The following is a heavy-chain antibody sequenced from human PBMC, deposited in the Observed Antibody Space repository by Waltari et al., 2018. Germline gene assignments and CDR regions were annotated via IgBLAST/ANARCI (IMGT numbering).Heavy chain of an antibody. Sequence: QVQLVESGGGLVKPGASLRLSCAASGFPFSDSYMSWIRQAPGKGVEWLSYISDSGSAPYYADSVKGRFTLSRDNAKNSVYLQMNSLRVEDTAVYYCARSVRSPGDWGQGTLVTVSS. CDR1: GFPFSDSY. D-gene: IGHD3-10*02. CDR2: ISDSGSAP. V-gene: IGHV3-11*01. J-gene: IGHJ4*02. CDR3: ARSVRSPGD.